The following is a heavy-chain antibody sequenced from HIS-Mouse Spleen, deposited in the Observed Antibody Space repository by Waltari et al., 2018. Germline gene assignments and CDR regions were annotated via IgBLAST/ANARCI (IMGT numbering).Heavy chain of an antibody. D-gene: IGHD1-26*01. Sequence: QVQLQQSGPGLVKPSQTLSLTCAIPGDSVPSNSTAWNWLRPSPSRGLEWLGRTYSRSKWYNDYAVSVKSRITINPDTSKNQFSLQLNSVTPEDTAVYYCARLGWELLSGAFDIWGQGTMVTVSS. V-gene: IGHV6-1*01. CDR1: GDSVPSNSTA. CDR3: ARLGWELLSGAFDI. CDR2: TYSRSKWYN. J-gene: IGHJ3*02.